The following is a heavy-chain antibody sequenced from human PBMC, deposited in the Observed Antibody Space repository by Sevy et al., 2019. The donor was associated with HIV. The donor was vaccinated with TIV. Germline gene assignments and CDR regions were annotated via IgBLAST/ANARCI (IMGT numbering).Heavy chain of an antibody. CDR1: GGTFSSYA. Sequence: ASVKVSCKACGGTFSSYAISWVRQAPGQGLEWMGGIIPIFGTANYAQKFQGRVTITADESTSTAYMELSSLRSEDTAVYYCASVGDYTNYWGQGTLVTVSS. J-gene: IGHJ4*02. CDR3: ASVGDYTNY. D-gene: IGHD4-17*01. V-gene: IGHV1-69*13. CDR2: IIPIFGTA.